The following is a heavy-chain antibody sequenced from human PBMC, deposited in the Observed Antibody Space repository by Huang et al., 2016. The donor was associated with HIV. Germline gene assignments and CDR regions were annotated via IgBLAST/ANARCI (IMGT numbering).Heavy chain of an antibody. CDR3: AREKAADSAWYGVYYFDY. D-gene: IGHD6-19*01. Sequence: QVQLRQWGAGLVKPSETLSLTCAVYGGSFSGYYWTWIRQSPGKGLEWIGEIKHIGKTHYQPSRKSGVTISKDTAKNQFSLQLTSVSAADTGVYFCAREKAADSAWYGVYYFDYWGEGALVTVTS. CDR2: IKHIGKT. CDR1: GGSFSGYY. J-gene: IGHJ4*02. V-gene: IGHV4-34*01.